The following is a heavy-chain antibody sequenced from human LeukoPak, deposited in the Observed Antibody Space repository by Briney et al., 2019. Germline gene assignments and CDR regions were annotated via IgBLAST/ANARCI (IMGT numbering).Heavy chain of an antibody. CDR2: IVVGSGNA. Sequence: ASVKVSCKASGFTYTNSAMQWVRQARGQRREWIGWIVVGSGNANYAQKFQERVTITRDMSTSTAYMELSSLRSEDTAVYYCAAEDGYYYDSSGYYYVPYFQHWGQGTLVTVSS. D-gene: IGHD3-22*01. J-gene: IGHJ1*01. CDR1: GFTYTNSA. CDR3: AAEDGYYYDSSGYYYVPYFQH. V-gene: IGHV1-58*02.